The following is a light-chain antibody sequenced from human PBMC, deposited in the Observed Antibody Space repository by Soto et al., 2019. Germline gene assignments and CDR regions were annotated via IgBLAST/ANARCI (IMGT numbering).Light chain of an antibody. V-gene: IGLV3-25*03. CDR3: QSADSSGYV. Sequence: SYELTQPPSVSVSPGQTARITCSGDALPKQYAYWYQQKPGQPPVLVIYKDSERPSGIPERFSGSSSGTTVTLTISGVQAEDEADYYCQSADSSGYVFGTGTKLTVL. J-gene: IGLJ1*01. CDR1: ALPKQY. CDR2: KDS.